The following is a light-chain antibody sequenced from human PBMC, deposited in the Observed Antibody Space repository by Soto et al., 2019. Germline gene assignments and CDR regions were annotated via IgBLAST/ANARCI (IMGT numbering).Light chain of an antibody. J-gene: IGKJ4*01. CDR2: AAS. V-gene: IGKV1-39*01. CDR1: QTISTY. CDR3: QQGYSIPLT. Sequence: DIQMTQSPSSLSASVGDRVTITCRASQTISTYLNWYQQKPGRAPKLLIFAASSLQSGVPPRFSGSGSGTDFTLTVSSLQPEDFATYFCQQGYSIPLTFGGGTKVDIQ.